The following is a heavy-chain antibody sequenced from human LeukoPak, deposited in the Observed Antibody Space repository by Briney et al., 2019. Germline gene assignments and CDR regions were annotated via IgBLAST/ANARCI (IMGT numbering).Heavy chain of an antibody. V-gene: IGHV3-23*01. CDR2: ISGSGGGT. CDR3: ARSRWGSSGYYLDY. CDR1: GFTFTSYA. J-gene: IGHJ4*02. D-gene: IGHD3-22*01. Sequence: GGSLRLSCAASGFTFTSYAMSWVRQAPGKGLEWVSTISGSGGGTYYADSVKGRFTISRDNSKNTLYLQMNSLRAEDTAVYYCARSRWGSSGYYLDYWGQGTLVTVSS.